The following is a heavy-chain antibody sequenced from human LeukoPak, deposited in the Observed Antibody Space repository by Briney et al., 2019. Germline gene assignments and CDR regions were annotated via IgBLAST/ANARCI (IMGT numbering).Heavy chain of an antibody. CDR1: GFMFSDYY. D-gene: IGHD2-2*02. CDR2: ISPSASTI. V-gene: IGHV3-11*04. J-gene: IGHJ2*01. CDR3: ARAPPHWECSNSICYTWYFDL. Sequence: PGGSLRLSCAASGFMFSDYYMSWIRQAPGKGLEWVSYISPSASTIFYADSVKGRFTISRDNAKNSLFLQMNNLGVEDTAVYYCARAPPHWECSNSICYTWYFDLWGRGTLVTVSS.